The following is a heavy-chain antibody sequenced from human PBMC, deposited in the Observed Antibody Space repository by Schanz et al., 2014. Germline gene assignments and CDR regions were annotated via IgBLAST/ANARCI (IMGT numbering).Heavy chain of an antibody. Sequence: EVQLLESGGGFVQPGGSLRLSCVASEFTFSNYGMNWVRQAPEKGLEWVSYISSSSGTIYYADSVKGRFTISRDNAKNLLYLQMNGLRAEDTAVYFCARDLSSLIQGDVWGKGTTVTVSS. CDR3: ARDLSSLIQGDV. V-gene: IGHV3-48*01. CDR1: EFTFSNYG. J-gene: IGHJ6*04. CDR2: ISSSSGTI. D-gene: IGHD2-2*01.